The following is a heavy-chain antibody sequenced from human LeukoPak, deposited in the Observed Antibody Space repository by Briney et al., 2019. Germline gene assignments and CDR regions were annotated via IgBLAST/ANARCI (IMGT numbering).Heavy chain of an antibody. CDR1: GGSISSGGYY. V-gene: IGHV4-30-4*01. D-gene: IGHD5-12*01. Sequence: SETLSLTCTVSGGSISSGGYYWSWIRQPPGKGLEWIGYIYYSGSTYYNPSLKSRVTISVDTSKNQFSLKLSSVTAADTAVYYCARATDGSGYDSDDWGQRSLVTVSS. CDR3: ARATDGSGYDSDD. J-gene: IGHJ4*02. CDR2: IYYSGST.